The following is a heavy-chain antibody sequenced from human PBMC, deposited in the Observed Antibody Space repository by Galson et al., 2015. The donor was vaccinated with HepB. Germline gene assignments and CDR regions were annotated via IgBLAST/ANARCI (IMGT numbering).Heavy chain of an antibody. CDR3: ARALYPVGFQGYFDF. J-gene: IGHJ4*02. V-gene: IGHV3-48*04. CDR1: GFSINTYT. CDR2: LRGSSTII. Sequence: SLRLSCAASGFSINTYTMNWVRQTPGKGLEWISYLRGSSTIIYYADSVQGRFTISRDNAKNLPYLQMSDLRAEDTAVYYCARALYPVGFQGYFDFWSRGTPVTVSA. D-gene: IGHD1-26*01.